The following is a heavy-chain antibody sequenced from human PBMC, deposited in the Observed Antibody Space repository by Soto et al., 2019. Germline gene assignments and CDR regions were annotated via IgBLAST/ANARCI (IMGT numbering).Heavy chain of an antibody. V-gene: IGHV3-48*02. J-gene: IGHJ5*02. CDR2: ISSSSSR. CDR3: ARDTIFGVVPPPWFDP. D-gene: IGHD3-3*01. Sequence: GGSLSLSWTASGCNFSSYAVSWVRQAPGKGLEWVSSISSSSSRYYADSVKGRFTISRDNAKNSLYLQMNSLRDGDTAVYYCARDTIFGVVPPPWFDPWGQGTLVTVS. CDR1: GCNFSSYA.